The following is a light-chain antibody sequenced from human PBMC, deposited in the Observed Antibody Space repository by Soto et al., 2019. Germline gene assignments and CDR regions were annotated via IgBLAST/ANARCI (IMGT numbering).Light chain of an antibody. J-gene: IGKJ1*01. CDR3: QQYGSSRT. Sequence: EIVLTQSPGTLSLSPGERATLSCRASQSVSSSYLGWYQQKPGQAPSLLIYGASSRATGIPDKFSGSGSGTDFTLTISRLEPEDFAVYYCQQYGSSRTFGQGTKVEIK. V-gene: IGKV3-20*01. CDR1: QSVSSSY. CDR2: GAS.